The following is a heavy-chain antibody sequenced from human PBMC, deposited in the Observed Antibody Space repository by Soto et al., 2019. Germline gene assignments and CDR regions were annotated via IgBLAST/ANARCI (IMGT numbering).Heavy chain of an antibody. J-gene: IGHJ5*02. CDR1: GFTFSDYY. D-gene: IGHD3-3*01. Sequence: QVQLVEAGGGLVKPGGSLRLSCAASGFTFSDYYMSWIRQAPGKGLEWVSYISSSGSTIYYADSVKGRFTISRDNAKNSLYLQMNSLRAEDTAVYYCARVRITIFGVDSPNWFDPWGQGTLVTVSS. CDR2: ISSSGSTI. CDR3: ARVRITIFGVDSPNWFDP. V-gene: IGHV3-11*01.